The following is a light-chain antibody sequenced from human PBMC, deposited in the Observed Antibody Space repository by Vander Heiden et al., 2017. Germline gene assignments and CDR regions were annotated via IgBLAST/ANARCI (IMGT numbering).Light chain of an antibody. J-gene: IGLJ3*02. CDR2: NTN. CDR3: VLYMGNGIWV. CDR1: SGLVSTSFH. V-gene: IGLV8-61*01. Sequence: QTAATPEPSFPVSPAGTVTLTCGLTSGLVSTSFHPSWYQQTPGQAPRTLIYNTNTRSSGVPDRFSGSILGNKAALTITGAQPDDECDYYCVLYMGNGIWVFGGGTKLTAL.